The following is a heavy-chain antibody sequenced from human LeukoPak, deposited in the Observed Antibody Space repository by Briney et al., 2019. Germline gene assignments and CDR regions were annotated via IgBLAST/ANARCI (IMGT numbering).Heavy chain of an antibody. V-gene: IGHV3-7*01. CDR1: EFIFSNYW. D-gene: IGHD5-24*01. CDR3: ARRGYTFDY. J-gene: IGHJ4*02. Sequence: GGSLRLSCAASEFIFSNYWMSWVRQAPGKGLEWVANIKPDGSEKNYVDSVRGRFTISKDNAKSSVFLQMNSLRAEDTAVYYCARRGYTFDYWGLGTLVTVSS. CDR2: IKPDGSEK.